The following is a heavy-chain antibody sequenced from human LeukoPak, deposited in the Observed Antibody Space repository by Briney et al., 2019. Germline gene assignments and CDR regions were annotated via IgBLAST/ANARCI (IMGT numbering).Heavy chain of an antibody. CDR2: INPSGGST. CDR3: ARDDKIDTRDTTAFDP. CDR1: GGTFSNYA. Sequence: ASVKVSCKASGGTFSNYAFSWVRQAPGRGLEWMGIINPSGGSTSYAQKFQGRVTMTRDTSTSTVYMELSSLRSEDTAVYYCARDDKIDTRDTTAFDPWGQRTLVTVSS. V-gene: IGHV1-46*01. D-gene: IGHD1-14*01. J-gene: IGHJ5*02.